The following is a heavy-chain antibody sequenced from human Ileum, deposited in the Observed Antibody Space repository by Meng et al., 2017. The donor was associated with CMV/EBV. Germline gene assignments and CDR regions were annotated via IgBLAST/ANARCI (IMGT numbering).Heavy chain of an antibody. J-gene: IGHJ4*02. CDR3: AREKGYEAGIDY. CDR1: GFTFDDYA. D-gene: IGHD5-12*01. Sequence: GGSLRLSCAASGFTFDDYAMHWVRQAPGKGLEWVSGISWNSGSIGYADSVKGRFTISRDNAKNSLYLQMNSLRAEDTAVYYCAREKGYEAGIDYWGQGTLVTVSS. CDR2: ISWNSGSI. V-gene: IGHV3-9*01.